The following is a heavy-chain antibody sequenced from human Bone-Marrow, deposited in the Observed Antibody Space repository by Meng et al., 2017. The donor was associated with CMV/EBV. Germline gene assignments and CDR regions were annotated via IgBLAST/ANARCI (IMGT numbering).Heavy chain of an antibody. CDR3: ARGSPNNGWYQIDD. D-gene: IGHD6-19*01. Sequence: SETLSLTCTVSGGSISSGDYYWSWIRQPPGKGLEWIGYIYYSGSTYYNPSLKSRVTISVDTSKNQFSLKLSSVTAADTAVYYCARGSPNNGWYQIDDWGQGTLVTVSS. J-gene: IGHJ4*02. CDR1: GGSISSGDYY. V-gene: IGHV4-30-4*02. CDR2: IYYSGST.